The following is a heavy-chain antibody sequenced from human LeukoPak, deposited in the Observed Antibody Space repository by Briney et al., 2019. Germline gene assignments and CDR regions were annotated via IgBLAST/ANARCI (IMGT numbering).Heavy chain of an antibody. V-gene: IGHV1-2*02. Sequence: ASVKVSCKASGYTFTGYYMHWVRQAPGQGLEWMGWINPNSGGTNCAQKFRGRVTMTRDTSISTAYMELSRLRSDDTAVYYCARDPPAKCSSTSCFTSYLGYWGQGTLVTVSS. CDR1: GYTFTGYY. CDR2: INPNSGGT. CDR3: ARDPPAKCSSTSCFTSYLGY. J-gene: IGHJ4*02. D-gene: IGHD2-2*01.